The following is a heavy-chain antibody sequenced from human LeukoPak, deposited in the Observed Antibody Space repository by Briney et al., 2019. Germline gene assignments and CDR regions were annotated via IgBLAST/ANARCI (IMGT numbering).Heavy chain of an antibody. CDR3: ARVGYSDESIDY. J-gene: IGHJ4*02. CDR2: IWYDGSRQ. V-gene: IGHV3-33*08. D-gene: IGHD4-17*01. Sequence: GGSLRLSCAASGFTFSSYGMHWVRQAPGKGLEWVAVIWYDGSRQYYADSVKGRFTISRDNSKNTLYLQMNSLRAEDAAVYYCARVGYSDESIDYWGQGTLVTVSS. CDR1: GFTFSSYG.